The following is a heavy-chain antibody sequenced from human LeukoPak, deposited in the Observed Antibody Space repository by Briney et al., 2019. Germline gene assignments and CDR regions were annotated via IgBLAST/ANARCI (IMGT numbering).Heavy chain of an antibody. Sequence: TGGSLRLSCAASGFTFSRYSMNWVRQAPGKGLEWVSSISISSNYIYYTDSVKGRFTISRDNSKNTLYLQMNSLRAEDTAVYYCARGPSGYHNTGGQGTLVTVSS. CDR1: GFTFSRYS. CDR3: ARGPSGYHNT. CDR2: ISISSNYI. V-gene: IGHV3-21*01. D-gene: IGHD5-12*01. J-gene: IGHJ4*02.